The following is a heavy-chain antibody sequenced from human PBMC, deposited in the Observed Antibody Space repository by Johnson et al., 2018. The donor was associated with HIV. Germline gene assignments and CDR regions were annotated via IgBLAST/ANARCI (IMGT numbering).Heavy chain of an antibody. Sequence: VQLVESGGGVVQPGGSLRLSCAASGFTFSSYGMHWVRQAPGKGLEWVSAIRGSGGSTYYADSVKGRFTISRDNSKNTLYLQMNSLSAEDTAVYYCARDFRSVGANDAFDIWGQGTMVTVSS. CDR1: GFTFSSYG. CDR2: IRGSGGST. CDR3: ARDFRSVGANDAFDI. J-gene: IGHJ3*02. D-gene: IGHD1-26*01. V-gene: IGHV3-23*04.